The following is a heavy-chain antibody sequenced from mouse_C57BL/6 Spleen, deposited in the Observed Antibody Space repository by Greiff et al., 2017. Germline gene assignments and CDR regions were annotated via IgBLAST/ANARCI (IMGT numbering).Heavy chain of an antibody. J-gene: IGHJ4*01. Sequence: VQLQQSDAELVKPGASVKISCKVSGYTFTDHTIHWMKQRPEQGLEWIGYIYPRDGSTKYNEKFKGKATLTADKSSSTAYMQLNSLTSEDSAVYFGARRGGQLRLQGAMDYWGQGTSVTVSS. CDR2: IYPRDGST. V-gene: IGHV1-78*01. CDR3: ARRGGQLRLQGAMDY. D-gene: IGHD3-2*02. CDR1: GYTFTDHT.